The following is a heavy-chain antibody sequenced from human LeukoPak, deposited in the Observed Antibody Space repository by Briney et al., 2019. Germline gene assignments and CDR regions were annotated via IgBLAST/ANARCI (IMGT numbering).Heavy chain of an antibody. V-gene: IGHV4-59*11. D-gene: IGHD3-22*01. CDR2: IYYSGST. CDR3: AREEGYYDTSGRYYYYYMDV. CDR1: GDSISSHY. J-gene: IGHJ6*03. Sequence: PSETLSLTCTVSGDSISSHYWSWIRQPPGKGLEWIGYIYYSGSTNYNPSLKGRVTISVDTSKNQFSLKLSSVTAADTAVYYCAREEGYYDTSGRYYYYYMDVWGKGTTVTVSS.